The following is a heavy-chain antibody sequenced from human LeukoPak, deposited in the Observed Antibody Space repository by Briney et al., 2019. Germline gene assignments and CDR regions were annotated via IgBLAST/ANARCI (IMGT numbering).Heavy chain of an antibody. CDR3: ARDSSGGYGFIDY. V-gene: IGHV4-39*07. Sequence: GSLRLSCAASGFTFSNFAMGWARQAPGKGLEWIGSIYYSGSTYYNPSLKSRVIISVDTSKNQFSLKLNSVTAADTAVYYCARDSSGGYGFIDYWGQGSLVTVSS. CDR2: IYYSGST. D-gene: IGHD5-12*01. J-gene: IGHJ4*02. CDR1: GFTFSNFA.